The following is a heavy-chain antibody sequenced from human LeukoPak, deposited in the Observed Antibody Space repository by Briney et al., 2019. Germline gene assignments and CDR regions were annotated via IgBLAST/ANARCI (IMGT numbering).Heavy chain of an antibody. CDR1: GGSISSYY. V-gene: IGHV4-59*01. CDR3: ARSSKSYDSSGYYLYYFDY. Sequence: PSETLSLTCTVSGGSISSYYWSWIRLPPGKGLEWIGYIYYSGSTNYNPSLRSRVTISVDTSKNQFSLKLSSVTAADTAVYYCARSSKSYDSSGYYLYYFDYWGQGTLVTVSS. J-gene: IGHJ4*02. CDR2: IYYSGST. D-gene: IGHD3-22*01.